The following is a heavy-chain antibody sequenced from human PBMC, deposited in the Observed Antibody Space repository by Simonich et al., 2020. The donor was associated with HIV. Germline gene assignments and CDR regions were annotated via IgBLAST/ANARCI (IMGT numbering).Heavy chain of an antibody. CDR1: GYTFTSDD. CDR3: AGDSGGYWYFDL. D-gene: IGHD2-15*01. CDR2: ITTGGSR. V-gene: IGHV1-46*01. J-gene: IGHJ2*01. Sequence: QVQLVQSVAEVKKPGASVKVSCKASGYTFTSDDMNWVRQARGQGLEGMGKITTGGSRTYAQKFQGRVTMTRDTSTSTVYRELSSLRSEDTAVYYCAGDSGGYWYFDLWGRGTLVTVSS.